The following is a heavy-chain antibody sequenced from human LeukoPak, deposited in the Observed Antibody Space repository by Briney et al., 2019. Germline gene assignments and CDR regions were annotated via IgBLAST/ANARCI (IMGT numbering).Heavy chain of an antibody. Sequence: SETLSLTCTVSGGSISSGSYYWSWIRQPAGKGLEWIGRIYTSGSTNYNPSLKSRVTISVDTSKNQFSLKLSSVTAADTAVYYCARAKFRFLEWLLFDYDAFDIWGQGTMVTVSS. CDR2: IYTSGST. V-gene: IGHV4-61*02. D-gene: IGHD3-3*01. CDR3: ARAKFRFLEWLLFDYDAFDI. CDR1: GGSISSGSYY. J-gene: IGHJ3*02.